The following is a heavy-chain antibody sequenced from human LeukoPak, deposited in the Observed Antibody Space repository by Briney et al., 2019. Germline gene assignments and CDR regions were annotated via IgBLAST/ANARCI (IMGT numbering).Heavy chain of an antibody. J-gene: IGHJ4*02. V-gene: IGHV3-20*04. CDR3: ARDEYYANTGAYYPQLY. D-gene: IGHD3-16*01. CDR2: INWNGGST. CDR1: GFTFDDYG. Sequence: GGSLRLSCEASGFTFDDYGMSWVRQAPGKGLEWVAGINWNGGSTGYGDSVKGRCTISRDNAKNSLYLQLNSLGVGDTALYYCARDEYYANTGAYYPQLYWRRGTLVIVSS.